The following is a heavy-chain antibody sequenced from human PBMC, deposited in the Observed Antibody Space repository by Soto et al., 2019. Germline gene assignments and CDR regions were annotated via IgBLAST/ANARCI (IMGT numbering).Heavy chain of an antibody. CDR1: GFSFSYYA. CDR3: ASPYCSGGSCYHTEYFQH. J-gene: IGHJ1*01. Sequence: QVHLVESGGGVVQPGRSLRLSCAASGFSFSYYAMHWVRQAPGKGLEWVAVIAYDGSKKYYADSVRGRFTISRDNSKNTLYLKMSSLRDEDTAVYYCASPYCSGGSCYHTEYFQHWGQGTLVTVSS. D-gene: IGHD2-15*01. CDR2: IAYDGSKK. V-gene: IGHV3-30-3*01.